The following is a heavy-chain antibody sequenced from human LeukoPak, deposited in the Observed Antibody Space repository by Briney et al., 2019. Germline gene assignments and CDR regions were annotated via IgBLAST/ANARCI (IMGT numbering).Heavy chain of an antibody. J-gene: IGHJ4*02. CDR1: GGPISSSNW. CDR3: ARDSPEADTADYFDY. D-gene: IGHD5-18*01. Sequence: SGTLSLTCAVSGGPISSSNWWSWVRQPPGKGLEWIGEIYHSGSTYYNPSLKSRVTISVDTSKNQFSLKLSSVTAADTAVYYCARDSPEADTADYFDYWGQGTLVTVSS. V-gene: IGHV4-4*02. CDR2: IYHSGST.